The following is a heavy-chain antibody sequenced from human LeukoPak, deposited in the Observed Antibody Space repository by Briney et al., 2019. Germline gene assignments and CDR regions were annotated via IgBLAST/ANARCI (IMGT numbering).Heavy chain of an antibody. CDR2: IKSKTDGGTT. D-gene: IGHD3-16*02. CDR3: TTRIMITFGGVIAKSSIDY. J-gene: IGHJ4*02. V-gene: IGHV3-15*01. CDR1: GYSISSGYY. Sequence: ETLSLTCAVSGYSISSGYYWGWIRQPPGKGLEWVGRIKSKTDGGTTDYAAPVKGRFTISRHDSKNTLYLQMNSLKTEDTAVYYCTTRIMITFGGVIAKSSIDYWGQGTLVTVSS.